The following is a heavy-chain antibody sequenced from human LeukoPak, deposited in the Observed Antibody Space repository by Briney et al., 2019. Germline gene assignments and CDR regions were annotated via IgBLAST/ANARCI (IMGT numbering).Heavy chain of an antibody. J-gene: IGHJ2*01. CDR3: VRALSTVATWLYL. D-gene: IGHD4-17*01. Sequence: ASVKVSCKASGYTFTGYLMHWVRQAPGQGLEWMGWISPNSGGTKYAQKFQGRVTMTRDTSISTAYMELSSLRSDDTAVYYCVRALSTVATWLYLWGRGTLVTVSS. V-gene: IGHV1-2*02. CDR1: GYTFTGYL. CDR2: ISPNSGGT.